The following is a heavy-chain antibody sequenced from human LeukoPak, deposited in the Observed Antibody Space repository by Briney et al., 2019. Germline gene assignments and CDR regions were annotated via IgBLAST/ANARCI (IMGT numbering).Heavy chain of an antibody. V-gene: IGHV4-39*07. CDR2: IYYSGST. Sequence: SETLSLTCTVSGGSISSSSYYWGWIRQPPGKGLEWIGSIYYSGSTYYNPSLKSRVTISVDRSKNQFSLKLSSVTAADTAVYYCARGLSGSYHYKGYWGQGTLVTVSS. J-gene: IGHJ4*02. CDR1: GGSISSSSYY. D-gene: IGHD1-26*01. CDR3: ARGLSGSYHYKGY.